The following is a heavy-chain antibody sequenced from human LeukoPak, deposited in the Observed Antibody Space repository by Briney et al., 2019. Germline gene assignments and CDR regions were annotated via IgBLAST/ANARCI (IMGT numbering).Heavy chain of an antibody. CDR2: IKQDGSEK. CDR3: ARAQLAWDAAN. V-gene: IGHV3-7*04. D-gene: IGHD6-13*01. CDR1: GFTFSSYW. Sequence: GGSLRLSCAASGFTFSSYWMSWVRQAPGKGLEWVANIKQDGSEKYYVDSVKGRFTISRDNAKNSLFLQMNSLRGEDTAVYYCARAQLAWDAANWGQGTLVTVSS. J-gene: IGHJ4*02.